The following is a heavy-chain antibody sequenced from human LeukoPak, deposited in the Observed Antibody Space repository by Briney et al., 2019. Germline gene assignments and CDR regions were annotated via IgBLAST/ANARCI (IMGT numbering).Heavy chain of an antibody. CDR1: GFTFSSFG. D-gene: IGHD3-22*01. V-gene: IGHV3-30*18. J-gene: IGHJ4*02. CDR2: ISYDGSNK. Sequence: GGSLRLSCAASGFTFSSFGMHWVRQAPGKGLEWVAVISYDGSNKYFADSVKGRFTISRDNSKNTLYLQMNSLSAEDTAMYYCAKAPGYYDSSVPFYFDYWGQGTLVTVSS. CDR3: AKAPGYYDSSVPFYFDY.